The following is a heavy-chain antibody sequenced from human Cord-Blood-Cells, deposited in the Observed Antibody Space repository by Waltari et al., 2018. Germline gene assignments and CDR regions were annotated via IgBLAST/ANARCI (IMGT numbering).Heavy chain of an antibody. CDR1: GGTFSSYA. J-gene: IGHJ2*01. CDR2: SIPVLGRA. D-gene: IGHD6-13*01. CDR3: ARERVHSSSWYDWYFDL. V-gene: IGHV1-69*09. Sequence: QVQLVQSGAEVKKPGSSVKVSCKASGGTFSSYAISWVRQAPGQGREWMGRSIPVLGRASDARKFQGRVTISADKSTSTAYMELSSLRSEDTAVYYCARERVHSSSWYDWYFDLWGRGTLVTVSS.